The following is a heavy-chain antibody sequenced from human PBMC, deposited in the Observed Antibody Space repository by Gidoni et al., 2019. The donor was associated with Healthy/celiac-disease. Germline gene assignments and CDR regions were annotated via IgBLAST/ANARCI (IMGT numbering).Heavy chain of an antibody. CDR1: GFTFSSYG. J-gene: IGHJ4*02. CDR3: ARENRPRWYYFDY. D-gene: IGHD2-8*01. CDR2: IWYDGSNK. Sequence: QVQLVESGGGVVQPGGSLRLSCAASGFTFSSYGMHWVRQAPGKGLEWVAVIWYDGSNKYYADSVKGRFTISRDNSKNTLYLQMNSLRAEDTAVYYCARENRPRWYYFDYWGQRTLVTVSS. V-gene: IGHV3-33*01.